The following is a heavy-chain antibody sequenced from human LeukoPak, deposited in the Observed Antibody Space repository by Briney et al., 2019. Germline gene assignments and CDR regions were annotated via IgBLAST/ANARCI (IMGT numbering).Heavy chain of an antibody. CDR2: ISWNSGSI. D-gene: IGHD2-15*01. CDR3: AKTSLGYCSGGSRFFDY. CDR1: GFTFDDYA. J-gene: IGHJ4*02. V-gene: IGHV3-9*01. Sequence: PGGPLRLSCAASGFTFDDYAMHWVRQAPGKGLEWVSGISWNSGSIGYADSVKGRFTISRDNAKNSLYLQMNSLRAEDTALYYCAKTSLGYCSGGSRFFDYWGQGTLVTVSS.